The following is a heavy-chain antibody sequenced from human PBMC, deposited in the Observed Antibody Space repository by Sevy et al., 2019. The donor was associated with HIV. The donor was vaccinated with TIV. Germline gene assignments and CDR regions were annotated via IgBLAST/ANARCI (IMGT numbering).Heavy chain of an antibody. V-gene: IGHV3-7*01. Sequence: GGSLRLSCAASGFTFSSYWMSWVRQAPGKGLEWLANIKQDGSEKYYVDSVKGRFTISRDNAKNSLYLQMNSLRADDTAVYYCARRGSAILTGYYTFYYYYYMDVWGKGTTVTVSS. J-gene: IGHJ6*03. CDR3: ARRGSAILTGYYTFYYYYYMDV. D-gene: IGHD3-9*01. CDR2: IKQDGSEK. CDR1: GFTFSSYW.